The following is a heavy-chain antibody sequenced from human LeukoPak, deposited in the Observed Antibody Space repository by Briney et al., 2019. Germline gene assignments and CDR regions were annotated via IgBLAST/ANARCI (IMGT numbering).Heavy chain of an antibody. CDR3: ARGNSDDSFDI. CDR1: GGSFSGYY. J-gene: IGHJ3*02. Sequence: SETLSLTCAVYGGSFSGYYWSWIRQPPGKGLEWIGEINHSGSTNYNPSLKSRATISVDTSKNQFSLNLNSVTAADTAVYYCARGNSDDSFDIWGQGTMVTVSS. CDR2: INHSGST. D-gene: IGHD4-23*01. V-gene: IGHV4-34*01.